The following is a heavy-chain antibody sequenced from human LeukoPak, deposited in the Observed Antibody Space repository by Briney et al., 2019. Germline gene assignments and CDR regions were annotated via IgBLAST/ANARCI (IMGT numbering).Heavy chain of an antibody. CDR3: ARATLDN. J-gene: IGHJ4*02. V-gene: IGHV3-53*01. Sequence: AGGSLRLSCAASGFTVSNNYISWVRQAPGKGLEWVAVIYSGGSTKYADSVKARFTISRDNSKNTVYLKMNSLRADDTAVYYCARATLDNWGQGTLVTVSS. CDR1: GFTVSNNY. CDR2: IYSGGST.